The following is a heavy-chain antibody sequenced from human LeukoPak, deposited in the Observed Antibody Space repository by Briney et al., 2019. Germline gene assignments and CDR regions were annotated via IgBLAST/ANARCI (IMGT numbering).Heavy chain of an antibody. CDR3: ARGAARYKERIAVADAEYFQH. J-gene: IGHJ1*01. V-gene: IGHV4-30-2*01. D-gene: IGHD6-19*01. Sequence: PSETLSLTCTVSGGSISSGGYYWSWIRQPPGKGLEWIGYIYHSGSTYYNPSLKSRVTISVDRSKNQFSLKLSSVTAADTAVYYCARGAARYKERIAVADAEYFQHWGQGTLVTVSS. CDR2: IYHSGST. CDR1: GGSISSGGYY.